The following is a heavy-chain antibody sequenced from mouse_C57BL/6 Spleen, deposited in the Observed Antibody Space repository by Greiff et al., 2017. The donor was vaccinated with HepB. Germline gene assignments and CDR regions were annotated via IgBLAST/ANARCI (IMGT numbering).Heavy chain of an antibody. CDR1: GFSLTSYG. CDR3: AKERSQLRGAMDY. V-gene: IGHV2-5*01. CDR2: IWRGGST. Sequence: VQLKESGPGLVQPSQSLSITCTVSGFSLTSYGVHWVRQSPGKGLEWLGVIWRGGSTDYNAAFMSRLSITKDNSKSQVFFKMNSLQADDTAIYYCAKERSQLRGAMDYWGQGTSVTVSS. D-gene: IGHD1-1*01. J-gene: IGHJ4*01.